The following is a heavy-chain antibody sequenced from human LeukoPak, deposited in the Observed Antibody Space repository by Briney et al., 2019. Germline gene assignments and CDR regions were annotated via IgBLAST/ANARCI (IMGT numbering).Heavy chain of an antibody. Sequence: ASVKVSCKASGYTFTGYYMHWVRQPPGQGLEWMGWINPNSGGTNYAKKFQGTVNMTRDTSISTAYMELSRLRSDDTAVYYCATDHYSSSSDDFDIWGQGKMVTVSS. CDR3: ATDHYSSSSDDFDI. J-gene: IGHJ3*02. D-gene: IGHD6-13*01. V-gene: IGHV1-2*02. CDR2: INPNSGGT. CDR1: GYTFTGYY.